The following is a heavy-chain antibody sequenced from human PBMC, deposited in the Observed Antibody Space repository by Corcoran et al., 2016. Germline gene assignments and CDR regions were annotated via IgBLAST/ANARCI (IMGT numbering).Heavy chain of an antibody. D-gene: IGHD3-22*01. CDR1: GYTFTSYG. CDR3: ARDGWDYYDSSGPFDY. V-gene: IGHV1-18*01. J-gene: IGHJ4*02. Sequence: QVQLVQSGAEVKKPGASVKVSCKASGYTFTSYGISWVRQAPGQGLEWMGWISAYNGNTNYAQKLQGRVTMTTDTSTSTASMELRSLRSDDTAVYYCARDGWDYYDSSGPFDYWGQGTLVTVSS. CDR2: ISAYNGNT.